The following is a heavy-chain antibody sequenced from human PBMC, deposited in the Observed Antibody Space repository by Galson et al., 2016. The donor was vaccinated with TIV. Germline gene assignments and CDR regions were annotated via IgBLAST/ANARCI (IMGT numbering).Heavy chain of an antibody. V-gene: IGHV5-51*01. CDR2: TYPGNSET. CDR3: ARHSASAFPSHFDV. CDR1: GYNFASYW. Sequence: QSGAEVKKAGESLKISCKGSGYNFASYWIGWVRQMPGKGLGWMGVTYPGNSETRYSPSFHGQVTISADKSIGTAFLQWGSLKASDTAVYYCARHSASAFPSHFDVWGQGTLITVSS. D-gene: IGHD6-25*01. J-gene: IGHJ4*02.